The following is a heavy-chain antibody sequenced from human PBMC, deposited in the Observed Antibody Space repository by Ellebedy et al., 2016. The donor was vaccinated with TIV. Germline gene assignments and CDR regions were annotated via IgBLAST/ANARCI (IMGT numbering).Heavy chain of an antibody. CDR2: ISAYNGNT. J-gene: IGHJ6*02. CDR3: AREPRGVVVVTAPYYYYYGMDV. Sequence: ASVKVSCKASGYTFTSYGISWVRQAPGQGLEWMGWISAYNGNTNYAQKLQGRVTMTTDTSTSTAYMELRSLRSDDTAVYYCAREPRGVVVVTAPYYYYYGMDVWGQGTTVTVSS. V-gene: IGHV1-18*01. CDR1: GYTFTSYG. D-gene: IGHD2-21*02.